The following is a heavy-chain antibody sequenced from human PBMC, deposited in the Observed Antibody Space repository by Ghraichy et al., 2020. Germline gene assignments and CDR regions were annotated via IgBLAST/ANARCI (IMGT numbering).Heavy chain of an antibody. CDR1: GFTFSTYD. CDR3: ARARDSHCLGGICSYYFDY. J-gene: IGHJ4*02. V-gene: IGHV3-13*01. Sequence: GGSLRLSCAASGFTFSTYDIHWVRQATGKGLEWVSGIGAAGDTYYPGSVKGRFTISRENAKNSLYLQLNSLSAGDTNVYYCARARDSHCLGGICSYYFDYWGQATLVTVSS. D-gene: IGHD4-23*01. CDR2: IGAAGDT.